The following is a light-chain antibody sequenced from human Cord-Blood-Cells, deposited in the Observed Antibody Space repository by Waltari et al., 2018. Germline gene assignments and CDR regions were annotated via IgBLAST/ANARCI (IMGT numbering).Light chain of an antibody. J-gene: IGKJ2*01. CDR3: QQSYSTPPYA. CDR1: QSISSY. CDR2: AAS. Sequence: DIQMTQSPSSLSASVGDRVTITCRASQSISSYLNWYQQKPGKAPKLLIYAASSLQSGVPSRFSGSGSGTDFTLTISSVQPEDFATYYCQQSYSTPPYAFGQGTKLGIK. V-gene: IGKV1-39*01.